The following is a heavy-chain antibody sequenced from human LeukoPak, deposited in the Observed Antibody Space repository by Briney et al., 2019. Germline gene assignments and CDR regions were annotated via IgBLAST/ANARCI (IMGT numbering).Heavy chain of an antibody. Sequence: GGSLRLSCAASGFTFSSYSMNWVRQAPGKGLEWVSSISSSSSYIYYADSVKGRFTISRDNAKNSLYLQMNSLRAEDTAVYYCARDIVVVVAATLGYYYYGMDVWGQGTTVTVSS. D-gene: IGHD2-15*01. J-gene: IGHJ6*02. CDR3: ARDIVVVVAATLGYYYYGMDV. CDR2: ISSSSSYI. CDR1: GFTFSSYS. V-gene: IGHV3-21*01.